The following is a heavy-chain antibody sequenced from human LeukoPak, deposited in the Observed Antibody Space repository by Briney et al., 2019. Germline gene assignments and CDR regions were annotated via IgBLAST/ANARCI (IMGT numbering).Heavy chain of an antibody. CDR1: GGSISSYY. Sequence: SETLSLTCTVSGGSISSYYWSWIRQPPGKGLEWIGYIYYSGSTNYNPSLKSRVTISVDTSKNQFSLKLSSVTAADTAVYYCARDDRYSYGYQLDYWGQGTLVTVSS. J-gene: IGHJ4*02. V-gene: IGHV4-59*01. CDR2: IYYSGST. CDR3: ARDDRYSYGYQLDY. D-gene: IGHD5-18*01.